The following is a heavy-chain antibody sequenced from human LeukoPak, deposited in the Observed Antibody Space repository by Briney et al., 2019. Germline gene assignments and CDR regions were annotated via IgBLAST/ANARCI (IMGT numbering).Heavy chain of an antibody. D-gene: IGHD1-14*01. CDR1: AGSISGYY. J-gene: IGHJ5*02. CDR3: ARVTTVVASNWFDP. CDR2: IHSSGST. Sequence: PSQTLSLTCTVSAGSISGYYWSWIRQPPGKGLEWIGYIHSSGSTNYNSSLKSRVTISVDTSKNQVSLTVSSVTAADTAIYYCARVTTVVASNWFDPWGRGTLVTVSS. V-gene: IGHV4-59*01.